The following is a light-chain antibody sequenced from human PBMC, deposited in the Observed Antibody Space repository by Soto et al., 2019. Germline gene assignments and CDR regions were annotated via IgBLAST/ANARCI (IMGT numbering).Light chain of an antibody. CDR3: QHVYSYPLT. CDR2: AAS. J-gene: IGKJ4*01. CDR1: RGINNY. V-gene: IGKV1-9*01. Sequence: DIQLTQSPSFLSASVGDRVTITCRANRGINNYVAWYQQKPGKAPKCLIYAASTFQLGVTSRFSGSGNWAEFTLTISSLQPEDFATYYSQHVYSYPLTFGGGTRVEI.